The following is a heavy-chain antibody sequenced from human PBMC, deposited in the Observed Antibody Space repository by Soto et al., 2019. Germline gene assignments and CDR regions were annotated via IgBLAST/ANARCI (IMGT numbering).Heavy chain of an antibody. Sequence: EVQLLESGGGLVQPGGSLRLSCAASGFTFSSYTMTWVRQAPGKGLEWVSLITENGGTSYNRDSVKGRFTISRDNSKNTLYLEMNSLRAEDTAIYYCAKCCQWGHLGTTDYWGQGTLVTVSS. CDR2: ITENGGTS. J-gene: IGHJ4*02. CDR3: AKCCQWGHLGTTDY. V-gene: IGHV3-23*01. CDR1: GFTFSSYT. D-gene: IGHD1-1*01.